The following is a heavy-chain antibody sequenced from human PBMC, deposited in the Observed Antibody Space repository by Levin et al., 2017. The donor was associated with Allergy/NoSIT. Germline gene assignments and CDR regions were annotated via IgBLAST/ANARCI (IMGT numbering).Heavy chain of an antibody. CDR2: IYYSGST. V-gene: IGHV4-39*01. Sequence: SQTLSLPCTVSGGSISSSSYYWGWIRQPPGKGLEWIGSIYYSGSTYYNPSLKSRVTISVDTSKNQFSLKLSSVTAADTAVYYCAPGSSGYRSPWGQGTLVTVSS. J-gene: IGHJ5*02. CDR3: APGSSGYRSP. CDR1: GGSISSSSYY. D-gene: IGHD3-22*01.